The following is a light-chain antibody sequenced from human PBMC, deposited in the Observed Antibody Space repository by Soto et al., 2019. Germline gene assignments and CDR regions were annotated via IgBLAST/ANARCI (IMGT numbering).Light chain of an antibody. Sequence: QSVLTQPPSASGTPGQRVTISCSGSSSNIGSNYAYWYQQLPGTAPKLLIYRNNHRPSGVPDRFAGSKSGTSASLAISGLRSEDEADYYCAAWEDSLSGPVFGGGTKLTVL. CDR1: SSNIGSNY. CDR3: AAWEDSLSGPV. J-gene: IGLJ2*01. V-gene: IGLV1-47*01. CDR2: RNN.